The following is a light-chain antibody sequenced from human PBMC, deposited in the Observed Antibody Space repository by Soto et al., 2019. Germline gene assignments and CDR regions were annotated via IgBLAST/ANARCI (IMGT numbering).Light chain of an antibody. V-gene: IGLV3-25*03. CDR2: KDS. J-gene: IGLJ1*01. Sequence: SYELTQSPSVSVSPGQTARINCSGDALPKQYAYWYQQKPGQAPVLVIYKDSERPSGIPERFSGSSSGTTVTLTISGVQAEDEADYYCQSADSSGTYVFGTGTKVTVL. CDR3: QSADSSGTYV. CDR1: ALPKQY.